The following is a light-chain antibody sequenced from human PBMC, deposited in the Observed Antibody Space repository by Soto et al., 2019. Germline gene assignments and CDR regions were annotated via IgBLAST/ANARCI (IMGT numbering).Light chain of an antibody. J-gene: IGKJ5*01. CDR2: DAS. Sequence: EIVLTHSPATLSLSPEERATRSCRARQSVSSYLAWYQQKPGQAPRLLIYDASSRATGIPARFSGSGSGTDFTLTISSLEPEDFAVYYCQQRSYWPITFGQGTRLEIK. V-gene: IGKV3-11*01. CDR1: QSVSSY. CDR3: QQRSYWPIT.